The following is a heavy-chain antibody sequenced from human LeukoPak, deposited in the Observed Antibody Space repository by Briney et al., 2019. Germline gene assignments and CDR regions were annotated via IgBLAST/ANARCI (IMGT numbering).Heavy chain of an antibody. CDR2: ISYDGSNK. V-gene: IGHV3-30*04. CDR3: ASGYYGDCFDY. Sequence: GGPLRLSCAASGFTFSSYAMHWVRQAPGKGLEWVAVISYDGSNKYYADSVKGRFTISRDISKNTLYLQMNSLRAEDTAVYYCASGYYGDCFDYWGQGTLVTVSS. J-gene: IGHJ4*02. CDR1: GFTFSSYA. D-gene: IGHD4-17*01.